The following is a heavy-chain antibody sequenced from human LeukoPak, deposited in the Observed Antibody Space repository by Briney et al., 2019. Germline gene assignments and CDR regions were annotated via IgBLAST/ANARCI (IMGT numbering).Heavy chain of an antibody. D-gene: IGHD3-10*01. CDR1: GFSFSSYE. Sequence: GGSLRLSCAASGFSFSSYEMNWVRQAPGKGLEWVSSISSSSSYIYYADSVKGRFTISRDNAKNSLYLQMNSLRAEDTAVYYCARDRWFGDPPDHWGQGTLVTVSS. V-gene: IGHV3-21*01. J-gene: IGHJ5*02. CDR2: ISSSSSYI. CDR3: ARDRWFGDPPDH.